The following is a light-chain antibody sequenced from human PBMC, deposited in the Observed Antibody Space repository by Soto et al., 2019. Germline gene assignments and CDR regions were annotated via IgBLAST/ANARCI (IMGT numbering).Light chain of an antibody. CDR2: ETS. CDR3: MLSYSGPRV. J-gene: IGLJ2*01. CDR1: TGAVTSGHY. V-gene: IGLV7-46*01. Sequence: QAVVTQEPSLTASPGGTVTLTCGSSTGAVTSGHYPYWFQQKPGQAPKTLIYETSNRHSWTPARFSGSLLGGKAALTLSGAQPEDEAEYYCMLSYSGPRVFGGGTKLTVL.